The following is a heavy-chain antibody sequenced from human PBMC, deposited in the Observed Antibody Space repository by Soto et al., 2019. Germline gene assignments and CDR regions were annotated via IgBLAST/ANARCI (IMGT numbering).Heavy chain of an antibody. CDR2: IIPIFGKA. V-gene: IGHV1-69*12. CDR1: GGTFSSYA. Sequence: QVQLVQSGAEVKKPGSSVKVSCKASGGTFSSYAISWVRQAPGQGLEWMGGIIPIFGKANYAQKFQGRVTITADESTSTAYMELGSLRSEATAVYYCASSRSWISTSCQPSSFCYYYYGMDVWGQGTTVTVSS. CDR3: ASSRSWISTSCQPSSFCYYYYGMDV. D-gene: IGHD2-2*01. J-gene: IGHJ6*02.